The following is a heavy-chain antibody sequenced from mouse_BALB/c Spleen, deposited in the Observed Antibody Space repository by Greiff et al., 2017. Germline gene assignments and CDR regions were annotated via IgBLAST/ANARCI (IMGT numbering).Heavy chain of an antibody. Sequence: EVQLVESGPGLVKPSQSLSLTCTVTGYSITSDYAWNWIRQFPGNKLEWMGYISYSGSTSYNPSLKSRISITRDTSKNQFFLQLNSVTTEDTATYYCARNYGSSLYYAMDYWGQGTSVTVSS. D-gene: IGHD1-1*01. CDR3: ARNYGSSLYYAMDY. J-gene: IGHJ4*01. CDR2: ISYSGST. CDR1: GYSITSDYA. V-gene: IGHV3-2*02.